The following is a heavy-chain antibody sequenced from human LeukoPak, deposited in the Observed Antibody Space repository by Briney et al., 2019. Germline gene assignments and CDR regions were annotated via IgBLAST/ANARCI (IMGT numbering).Heavy chain of an antibody. D-gene: IGHD6-6*01. Sequence: PGGSLRLSCAASGFTFSSYAMSWVRQAPGKGLEWVSAISGSGGSTYYADSVKGRFTISRDNSKNTLYLQMNSLRAEDTAVYYCARGAYSSYHEDDAFDIWGQGTMVTVSS. J-gene: IGHJ3*02. CDR1: GFTFSSYA. CDR2: ISGSGGST. CDR3: ARGAYSSYHEDDAFDI. V-gene: IGHV3-23*01.